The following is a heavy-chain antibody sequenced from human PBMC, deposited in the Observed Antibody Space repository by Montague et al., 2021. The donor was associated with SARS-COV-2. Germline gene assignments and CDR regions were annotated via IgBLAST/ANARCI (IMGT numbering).Heavy chain of an antibody. D-gene: IGHD3-3*01. V-gene: IGHV4-61*01. CDR1: GGSVSSGSYY. CDR3: ARDPLRIKIFGVVTRYGFAV. J-gene: IGHJ6*02. Sequence: SETLSLTCIVSGGSVSSGSYYWSWIRQPPGKGLEWIGYIYYSGSTNYNPSLKSRVTISVDTSKNHFSLKLSSVTAADTAVYYCARDPLRIKIFGVVTRYGFAVWGQGTTVTVSS. CDR2: IYYSGST.